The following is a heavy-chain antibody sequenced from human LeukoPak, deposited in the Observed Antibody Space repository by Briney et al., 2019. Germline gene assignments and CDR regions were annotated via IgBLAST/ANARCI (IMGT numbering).Heavy chain of an antibody. J-gene: IGHJ6*01. CDR3: SREGNYGSGRGMYV. Sequence: SETLSLTCTVSGGSISGYYWRWIRQPPGKRLEWIGYIYYSGSTNYNPSLRSRLTMSTDTSKNQLSLTVSSVTAADAAVYYCSREGNYGSGRGMYVWGEGTTVIVSS. V-gene: IGHV4-59*01. CDR1: GGSISGYY. D-gene: IGHD3-10*01. CDR2: IYYSGST.